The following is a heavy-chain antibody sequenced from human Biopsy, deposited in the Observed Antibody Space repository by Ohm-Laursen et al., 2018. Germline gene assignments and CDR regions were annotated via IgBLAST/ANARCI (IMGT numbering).Heavy chain of an antibody. V-gene: IGHV3-33*01. CDR1: GFTFSSYG. CDR3: ARDGAAGYGLDV. J-gene: IGHJ6*02. Sequence: SLRLSCAASGFTFSSYGMHWVRQAPGKGLEWVAVIWYDGSRQYYADSVKGRFTISRDNSKDTLYLQMNSLRAEDTAVYYCARDGAAGYGLDVWGQGTTVFVSS. CDR2: IWYDGSRQ. D-gene: IGHD6-25*01.